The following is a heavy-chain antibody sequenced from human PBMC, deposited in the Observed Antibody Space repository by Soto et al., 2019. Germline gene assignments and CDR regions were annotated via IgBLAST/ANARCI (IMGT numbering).Heavy chain of an antibody. CDR1: RGSFSSYA. CDR3: AREYRSSSGRFDN. J-gene: IGHJ4*02. D-gene: IGHD6-6*01. CDR2: IIPIFGTP. V-gene: IGHV1-69*01. Sequence: QVQLVQSGAEVKKPGSSVKVSCKASRGSFSSYAISWVRQAPGQGLEWMGGIIPIFGTPSYAQKFQGRVTITADESTSTAYMELSSLRSEDTAVYYCAREYRSSSGRFDNWGQGTLVTVSS.